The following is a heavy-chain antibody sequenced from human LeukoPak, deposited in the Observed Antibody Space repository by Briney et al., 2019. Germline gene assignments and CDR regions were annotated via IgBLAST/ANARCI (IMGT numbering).Heavy chain of an antibody. CDR3: AKDRIRGSSSRNYYYYMDV. V-gene: IGHV3-30*02. CDR1: GFTFSSYG. D-gene: IGHD6-6*01. CDR2: IWYGGSNK. J-gene: IGHJ6*03. Sequence: PGGSLRLSCAASGFTFSSYGMHWVRQAPGKGLEWVAVIWYGGSNKYYADSVRGRFTISRDNSKNTLYLQMNSLRAEDTAVYYCAKDRIRGSSSRNYYYYMDVWGKGTTVTVSS.